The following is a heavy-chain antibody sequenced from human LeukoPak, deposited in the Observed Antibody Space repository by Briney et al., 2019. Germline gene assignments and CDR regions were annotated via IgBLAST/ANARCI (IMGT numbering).Heavy chain of an antibody. J-gene: IGHJ4*02. Sequence: GGSLRLSCDVFGFIFSSYGMHWVRQAPGKGLEWVAVISYDGSNKYYADSVKGRFTISRDNSKNTLYLQMNSLRAEDTAVYYCAKENGIAAGTLDYWGQGTLVTVSS. D-gene: IGHD6-25*01. CDR3: AKENGIAAGTLDY. CDR2: ISYDGSNK. CDR1: GFIFSSYG. V-gene: IGHV3-30*18.